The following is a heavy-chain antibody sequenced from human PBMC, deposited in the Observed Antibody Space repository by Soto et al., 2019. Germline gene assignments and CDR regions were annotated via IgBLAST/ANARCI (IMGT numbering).Heavy chain of an antibody. CDR2: MNPNSGNT. D-gene: IGHD3-22*01. J-gene: IGHJ4*02. V-gene: IGHV1-8*02. Sequence: GASVKVSCKASGYTFTSYAMHWVRQATGQGLEWMGWMNPNSGNTGYAQKFQGRVTMTRNTSISTAYMELSSLRSEDTAVYYCAREVTMIVDNWGQGTLVTVSS. CDR1: GYTFTSYA. CDR3: AREVTMIVDN.